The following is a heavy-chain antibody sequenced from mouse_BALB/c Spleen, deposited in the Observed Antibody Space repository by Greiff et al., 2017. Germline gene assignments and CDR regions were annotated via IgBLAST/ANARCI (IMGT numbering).Heavy chain of an antibody. CDR2: IDPSDSET. V-gene: IGHV1S127*01. Sequence: VQLQQSGPQLVRPGASVKISCKASGYSFTSYWMHWVKQRPGQGLEWIGMIDPSDSETRLNQKFKDKATLTVDKSSSTAYMQLSSPTSEDSAVYYCARGGDYDGFDYWGQGTTLTVSS. D-gene: IGHD2-4*01. J-gene: IGHJ2*01. CDR3: ARGGDYDGFDY. CDR1: GYSFTSYW.